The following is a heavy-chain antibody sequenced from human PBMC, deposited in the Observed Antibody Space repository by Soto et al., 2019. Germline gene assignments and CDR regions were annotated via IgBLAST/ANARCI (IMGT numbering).Heavy chain of an antibody. Sequence: QVQVVESGGGVVQPGRSLRISCSASGFTFSNYGMHWVRQAPGKGLEWVAVISNDGSNKNHADSVKGRFTISRDNSRNTLYLQMNSLRADDTPVYYCARDRVQIWLYVGIFDNWGQGTMVTVSS. J-gene: IGHJ4*02. D-gene: IGHD3-9*01. CDR2: ISNDGSNK. CDR3: ARDRVQIWLYVGIFDN. CDR1: GFTFSNYG. V-gene: IGHV3-30*03.